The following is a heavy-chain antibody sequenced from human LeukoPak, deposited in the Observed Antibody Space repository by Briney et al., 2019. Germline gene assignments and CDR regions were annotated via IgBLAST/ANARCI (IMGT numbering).Heavy chain of an antibody. J-gene: IGHJ6*03. V-gene: IGHV1-18*01. CDR3: ARVPRIAAPPNYYYYMDV. CDR2: ISAYNGNT. CDR1: GYTFTSYG. D-gene: IGHD6-13*01. Sequence: ASVKVSCKASGYTFTSYGISWVRQAPGQGLEWMGWISAYNGNTNYAQKFQGRVTMTRDTSISTAYMELSRLRSDDTAVYYCARVPRIAAPPNYYYYMDVWGKGTTVTVSS.